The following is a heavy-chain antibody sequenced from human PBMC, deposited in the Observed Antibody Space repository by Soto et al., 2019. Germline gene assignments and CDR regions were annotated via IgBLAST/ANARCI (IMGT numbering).Heavy chain of an antibody. CDR2: IIPILGIA. J-gene: IGHJ6*03. Sequence: SVKVSCKASGGTFSSYTISWVRQAPGQGLEWMGRIIPILGIANYAQKFQGRVTITADKSTSTAYMELSSLRSEDTAVYYCAREALGEGPYYYYYMDVWGKGTTVTVSS. D-gene: IGHD2-21*01. V-gene: IGHV1-69*04. CDR1: GGTFSSYT. CDR3: AREALGEGPYYYYYMDV.